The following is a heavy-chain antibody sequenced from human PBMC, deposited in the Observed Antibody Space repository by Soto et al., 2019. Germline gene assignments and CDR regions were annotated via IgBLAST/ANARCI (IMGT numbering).Heavy chain of an antibody. V-gene: IGHV3-74*01. Sequence: EVQLVESGGGLVQPGGSLRLSCAASGFTFSVYWMHWVRQAPGKGLVWVSRIDSDGSTTSYADSVKGRFTISGDNAKSTLYLQMTSLRAEDTAVYFCARPGYSNYGPGVDVWCQGNRVSVSS. CDR2: IDSDGSTT. D-gene: IGHD4-4*01. CDR3: ARPGYSNYGPGVDV. CDR1: GFTFSVYW. J-gene: IGHJ6*02.